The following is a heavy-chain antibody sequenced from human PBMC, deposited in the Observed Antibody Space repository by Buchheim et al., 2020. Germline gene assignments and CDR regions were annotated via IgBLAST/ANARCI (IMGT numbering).Heavy chain of an antibody. V-gene: IGHV3-30*03. D-gene: IGHD3-16*01. Sequence: QVQLVESGGGVVQPGRSLRLSCAASGFTFSSYGMHWVRQAPGKGLEWVAVISYDGSNKYYADSVKGRFTISRDNSKNTLYLQMNSLRAEDTALYYCGRGPGGYYGMDVWGQGTT. CDR3: GRGPGGYYGMDV. CDR2: ISYDGSNK. J-gene: IGHJ6*02. CDR1: GFTFSSYG.